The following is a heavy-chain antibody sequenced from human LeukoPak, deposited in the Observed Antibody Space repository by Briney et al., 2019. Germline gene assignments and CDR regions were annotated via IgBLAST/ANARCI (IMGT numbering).Heavy chain of an antibody. D-gene: IGHD3-22*01. CDR2: ISCDGSTK. Sequence: GGSLRLSCAASGFTFSSYAMHWVRQAPGKGLEWVAVISCDGSTKYYADSVKGRFTISRDNSKNTLYLQMNSLREEDAAVYYCARDPFYYYDSSGYCDFWGEGTLVSVSS. V-gene: IGHV3-30*04. J-gene: IGHJ4*02. CDR1: GFTFSSYA. CDR3: ARDPFYYYDSSGYCDF.